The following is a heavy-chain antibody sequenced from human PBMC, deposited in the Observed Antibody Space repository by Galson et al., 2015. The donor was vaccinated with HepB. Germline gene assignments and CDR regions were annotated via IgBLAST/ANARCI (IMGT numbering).Heavy chain of an antibody. V-gene: IGHV1-2*02. CDR2: INPNSGGT. CDR1: GYTFTGYY. Sequence: SVKVSCKASGYTFTGYYMHWVRQAPGQGLEWMGWINPNSGGTNYAQKFQGRVTMTRDTSISTAYMELSRLRSDDTAVYYCARDVEYIPYYYMDVWGKGTTVTVSS. D-gene: IGHD6-6*01. CDR3: ARDVEYIPYYYMDV. J-gene: IGHJ6*03.